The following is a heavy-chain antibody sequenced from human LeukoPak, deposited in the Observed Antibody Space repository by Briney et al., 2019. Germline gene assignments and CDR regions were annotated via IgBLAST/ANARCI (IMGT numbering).Heavy chain of an antibody. CDR1: GFTFSHYG. Sequence: TGGSLRLSCATSGFTFSHYGMHWVRQAPGKGLEWVAVIWSDGSNRYYGDPVKGRFTISRDSFQSTVYLQMNSLRAEDTAVYYCAKDAQRGFDYSNSLDNWGQGTLVTVSS. D-gene: IGHD4-11*01. CDR3: AKDAQRGFDYSNSLDN. CDR2: IWSDGSNR. V-gene: IGHV3-33*06. J-gene: IGHJ4*02.